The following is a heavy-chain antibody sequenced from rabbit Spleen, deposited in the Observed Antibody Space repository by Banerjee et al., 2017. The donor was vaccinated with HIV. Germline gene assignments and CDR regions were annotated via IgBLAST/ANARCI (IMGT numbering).Heavy chain of an antibody. CDR3: ARDLVAVIGWNFNL. V-gene: IGHV1S45*01. CDR1: GIDFSSDSY. J-gene: IGHJ4*01. CDR2: INIVTGKS. Sequence: QQQLEESGGGLVKPGGTLTLTCKASGIDFSSDSYMCWVRQAPGKGLEWISCINIVTGKSVYASWAKGRFTMSRTSSTTVTLQMTSLTAADTATYFCARDLVAVIGWNFNLWGPGTLVTVS. D-gene: IGHD1-1*01.